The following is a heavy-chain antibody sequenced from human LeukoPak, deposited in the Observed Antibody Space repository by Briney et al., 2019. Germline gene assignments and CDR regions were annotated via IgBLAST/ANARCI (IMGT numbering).Heavy chain of an antibody. CDR3: ARDTVTTDGSVAFDI. CDR1: GGSISSGGYY. V-gene: IGHV4-31*03. J-gene: IGHJ3*02. Sequence: PSETLSLTCTVSGGSISSGGYYWSWIRQHPGKGLEWIGYIYYSGSTYYNPSLKSRVTISVDTSKNQFSLKLSSVTAADTAVYYCARDTVTTDGSVAFDIWGQGTMVTVSS. D-gene: IGHD4-4*01. CDR2: IYYSGST.